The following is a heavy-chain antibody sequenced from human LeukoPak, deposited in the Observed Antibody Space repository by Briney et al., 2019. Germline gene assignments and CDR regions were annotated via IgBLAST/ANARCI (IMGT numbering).Heavy chain of an antibody. CDR1: GGSFRSNHYG. J-gene: IGHJ4*02. CDR2: MSYSGST. D-gene: IGHD3-22*01. CDR3: ARVRGGLSSKLYYYDSSGYYIDY. V-gene: IGHV4-39*07. Sequence: SETLSLTCTVSGGSFRSNHYGWGWIRQPPGKGLEWIGTMSYSGSTNYNPSLKSRVAISVDTSKNQFSLKLSSVTAADTAVYYCARVRGGLSSKLYYYDSSGYYIDYWGQGTLVTVSS.